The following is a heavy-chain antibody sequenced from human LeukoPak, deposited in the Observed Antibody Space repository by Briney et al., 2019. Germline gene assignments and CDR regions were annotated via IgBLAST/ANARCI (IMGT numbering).Heavy chain of an antibody. CDR2: IHTSGST. CDR3: ATAWQWLPLYS. Sequence: PSGTLSLTCTVAGGSISSYYWSWIRQPAGKGLEWIGRIHTSGSTNYSPSLKSRVIMSVDTSKNQFSLKVTSVTAADAAVYYCATAWQWLPLYSWVQGTLVTASS. V-gene: IGHV4-4*07. D-gene: IGHD6-19*01. CDR1: GGSISSYY. J-gene: IGHJ4*02.